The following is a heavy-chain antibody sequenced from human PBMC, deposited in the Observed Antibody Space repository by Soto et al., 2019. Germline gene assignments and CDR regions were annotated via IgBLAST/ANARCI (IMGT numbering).Heavy chain of an antibody. J-gene: IGHJ1*01. CDR3: PSSGYSSPARLFHK. Sequence: SGTQSLTGSGSGDYIRRRGNYGSWIRARPGKGLEWIGSAYHKAGSYYNPSLKSRVTMSVDTSNNQLSLNLSSLPAAHTAVYSCPSSGYSSPARLFHKWGQGTRVTVS. D-gene: IGHD5-18*01. V-gene: IGHV4-39*07. CDR1: GDYIRRRGNY. CDR2: AYHKAGS.